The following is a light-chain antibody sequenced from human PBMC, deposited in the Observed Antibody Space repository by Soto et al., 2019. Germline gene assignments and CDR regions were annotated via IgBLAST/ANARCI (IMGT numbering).Light chain of an antibody. Sequence: EIVLTQFPATLSLSPGVRATLSCRASQSVPSYLAWYQQKPGQAPRLLVYDISNRATGIPARFTGSESGTDFTLTISSLEPEDSAVYYCQQRNAWPRNTFGQGTKLEI. CDR1: QSVPSY. CDR2: DIS. J-gene: IGKJ2*01. V-gene: IGKV3-11*01. CDR3: QQRNAWPRNT.